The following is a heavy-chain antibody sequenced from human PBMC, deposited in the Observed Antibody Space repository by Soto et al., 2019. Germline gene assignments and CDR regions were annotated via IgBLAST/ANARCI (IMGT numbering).Heavy chain of an antibody. CDR2: ISFLGNT. J-gene: IGHJ4*02. D-gene: IGHD4-17*01. CDR1: NGSISSRSSY. CDR3: GGPDYGAKGYYFEN. V-gene: IGHV4-39*01. Sequence: QLQLQESGSGLVKPSETLSLTCIVSNGSISSRSSYWGWIRQTPGKGLEWIGCISFLGNTYYNPSLKSRVTISIDTSKTQFSLQMNSVTAADTAVYFCGGPDYGAKGYYFENWGQGALVTVSS.